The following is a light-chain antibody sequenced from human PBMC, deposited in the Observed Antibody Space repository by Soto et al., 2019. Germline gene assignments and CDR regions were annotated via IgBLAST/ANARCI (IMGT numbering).Light chain of an antibody. Sequence: QSVLTQPPSASGAPGQRVTIPCTGNSSNLGAGYDVHWYQQLPAAAPKLVIYGNRNRPSGVPERFSGSKSGTSASLAITGLQAEDEGDYYCQAYDYSLTASVFGGGTKLTVL. CDR3: QAYDYSLTASV. J-gene: IGLJ3*02. CDR2: GNR. V-gene: IGLV1-40*01. CDR1: SSNLGAGYD.